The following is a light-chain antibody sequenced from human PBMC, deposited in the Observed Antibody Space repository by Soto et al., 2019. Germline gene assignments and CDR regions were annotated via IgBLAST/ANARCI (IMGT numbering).Light chain of an antibody. J-gene: IGKJ2*01. CDR1: QSVLYSSNNKNY. CDR2: WAS. CDR3: QQYYTTPPT. V-gene: IGKV4-1*01. Sequence: DIVMTQSPDSLAVSLGERATINCKSSQSVLYSSNNKNYLAWYQQKPGQPPKLLIYWASTRESGVPDRFSGSGSGPDFTLTTSSLQAEYVAVYYCQQYYTTPPTLGQGTKLEIK.